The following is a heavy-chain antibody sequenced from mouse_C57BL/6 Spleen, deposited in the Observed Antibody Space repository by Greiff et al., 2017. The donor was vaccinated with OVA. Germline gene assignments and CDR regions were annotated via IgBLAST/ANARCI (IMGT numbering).Heavy chain of an antibody. J-gene: IGHJ2*01. CDR1: GFNIKDYY. V-gene: IGHV14-1*01. CDR3: SAGVYGGSYGDY. Sequence: EVQLQQSGAELVRPGASVKLSCTASGFNIKDYYMHWVKQRPEQGLEWIGRIDPEDGDTEYAPKFQGKATMTADTSSNTASLHLSRLTSEEAAVYYCSAGVYGGSYGDYWGQGTALTVSS. D-gene: IGHD1-1*01. CDR2: IDPEDGDT.